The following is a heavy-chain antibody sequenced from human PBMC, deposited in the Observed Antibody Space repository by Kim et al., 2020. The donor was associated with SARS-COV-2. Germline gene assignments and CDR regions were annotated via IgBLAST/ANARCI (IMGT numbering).Heavy chain of an antibody. CDR3: TRGRAGVVPAPILELGPHYDYFIMVL. CDR2: INHSGSS. D-gene: IGHD2-2*02. J-gene: IGHJ6*02. CDR1: GGSFSGYS. V-gene: IGHV4-34*01. Sequence: SETLSLTCAVYGGSFSGYSWYWIRQPPGKGLEWLGEINHSGSSNSNSSLKSRVTMSVDMYTNQFPLRLRSVTAADTADYYCTRGRAGVVPAPILELGPHYDYFIMVLWGEETTVTVSS.